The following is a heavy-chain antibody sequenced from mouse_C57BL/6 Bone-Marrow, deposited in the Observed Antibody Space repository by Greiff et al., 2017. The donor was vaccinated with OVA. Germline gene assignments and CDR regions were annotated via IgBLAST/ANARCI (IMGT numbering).Heavy chain of an antibody. CDR2: INPGSGGT. Sequence: QVQLKESGAELVRPGTSVKVSCKASGYAFTNYLIEWVKQRPGQGLEWIGVINPGSGGTNYNEKFKGKATLTADKSSSTAYMQLSSLTSEDSAVYFCAAAEGYFDVWGTGTTVTVSS. J-gene: IGHJ1*03. V-gene: IGHV1-54*01. CDR1: GYAFTNYL. CDR3: AAAEGYFDV.